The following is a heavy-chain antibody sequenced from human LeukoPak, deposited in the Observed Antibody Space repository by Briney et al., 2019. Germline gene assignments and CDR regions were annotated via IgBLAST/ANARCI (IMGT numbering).Heavy chain of an antibody. CDR3: ASGVGIYGSGSYYRPYYYGMDV. J-gene: IGHJ6*02. D-gene: IGHD3-10*01. CDR1: GYTFTSYG. Sequence: GASVKVSCKASGYTFTSYGISWVRQAPGQGLEWMGWISAYNGNKNYAQNLQGRVTMTTDTSTSTAYMELRSLRSDDTAVYYCASGVGIYGSGSYYRPYYYGMDVWGQGTTVTVSS. CDR2: ISAYNGNK. V-gene: IGHV1-18*01.